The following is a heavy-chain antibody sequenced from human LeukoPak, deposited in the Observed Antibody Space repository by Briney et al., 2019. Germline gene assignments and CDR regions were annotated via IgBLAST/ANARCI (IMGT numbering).Heavy chain of an antibody. Sequence: SETLSLTCAVYGGSFSGYYWSWIRQPPGKRLEWIGEINHSGSTNYNPSLKSRVTISVDTSKNQFSLKLSSVTAADTAVYYCARGYFDWLLRTGANWFDPWGQGTLVTVSS. D-gene: IGHD3-9*01. CDR2: INHSGST. CDR3: ARGYFDWLLRTGANWFDP. CDR1: GGSFSGYY. J-gene: IGHJ5*02. V-gene: IGHV4-34*01.